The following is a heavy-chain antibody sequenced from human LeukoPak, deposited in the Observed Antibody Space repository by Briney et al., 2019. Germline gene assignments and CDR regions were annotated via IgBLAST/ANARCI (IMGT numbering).Heavy chain of an antibody. CDR2: IYSGGST. V-gene: IGHV3-53*05. D-gene: IGHD1-26*01. Sequence: GGSLRLSCAASGFTVSSNYMSWVRQAPGKGLEWVSVIYSGGSTYYADSVKGRFTISRDNSKNTLYLQMNSLRAEDTAVYYCAKDRGWELRYSDYWGQGTLVTVSS. CDR3: AKDRGWELRYSDY. CDR1: GFTVSSNY. J-gene: IGHJ4*02.